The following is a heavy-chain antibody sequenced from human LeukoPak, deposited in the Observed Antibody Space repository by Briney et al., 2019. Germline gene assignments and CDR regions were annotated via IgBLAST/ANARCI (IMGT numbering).Heavy chain of an antibody. CDR2: INPNSGGT. V-gene: IGHV1-2*02. D-gene: IGHD3-10*01. CDR3: ARSQMVRGVIRYYFDY. J-gene: IGHJ4*02. Sequence: ASVKVSCKASGYTFTGYYMHWVRQAPGQGLEWMGWINPNSGGTNYAQKFQGRVTMTRDTSISTAYMELSRLRSDDTAVYYCARSQMVRGVIRYYFDYWGQGTLVTVSS. CDR1: GYTFTGYY.